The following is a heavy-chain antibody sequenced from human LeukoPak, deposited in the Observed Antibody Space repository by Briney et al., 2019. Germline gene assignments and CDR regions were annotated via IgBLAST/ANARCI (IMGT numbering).Heavy chain of an antibody. CDR1: GGSISSYY. CDR2: IYYSGST. CDR3: ARFAVMAYCSGGSCYDYYYYGMDV. J-gene: IGHJ6*02. V-gene: IGHV4-59*01. Sequence: PSETLSLTCTVSGGSISSYYWSWIRQPPGKGLEWIGYIYYSGSTNYNPSLKSRVTISVDTSKNQFSLKLSSVTAADTAVYYCARFAVMAYCSGGSCYDYYYYGMDVWGQGTTVTVSS. D-gene: IGHD2-15*01.